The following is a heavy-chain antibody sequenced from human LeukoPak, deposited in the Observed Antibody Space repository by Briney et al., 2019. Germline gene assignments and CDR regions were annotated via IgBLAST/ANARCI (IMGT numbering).Heavy chain of an antibody. J-gene: IGHJ4*02. D-gene: IGHD6-13*01. Sequence: SETLSLTCTVSGGSISSYYWGWIRQPAGKGLEWIGRIYTSGSTNYNPSLKSRVTMSVGTSKNQFSLKLSSVTAADTAVYYCARAGYSSSWPLVDYWGQGTLVTVSS. CDR3: ARAGYSSSWPLVDY. V-gene: IGHV4-4*07. CDR1: GGSISSYY. CDR2: IYTSGST.